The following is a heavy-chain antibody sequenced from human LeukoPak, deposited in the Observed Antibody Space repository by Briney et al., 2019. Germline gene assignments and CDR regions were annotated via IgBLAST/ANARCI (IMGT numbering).Heavy chain of an antibody. CDR3: ARAGASGWYAAGWFDP. CDR2: INTDGRTT. J-gene: IGHJ5*02. D-gene: IGHD6-19*01. Sequence: GGSLRLSCAASGFPFNNYWMHWVRHAPGKGPVWVSSINTDGRTTRYTASVQGRVTISRDNAKNTLSLEKNSLRDDDTDVYYCARAGASGWYAAGWFDPGGEGRLVT. CDR1: GFPFNNYW. V-gene: IGHV3-74*01.